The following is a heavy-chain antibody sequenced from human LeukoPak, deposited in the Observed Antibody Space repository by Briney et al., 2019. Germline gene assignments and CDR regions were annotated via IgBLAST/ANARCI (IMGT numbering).Heavy chain of an antibody. CDR2: ISYDGSNK. J-gene: IGHJ3*02. Sequence: GGSLRLSCAASGFTFSSYGMHWVRQAPGKGLEWVAVISYDGSNKYYADSVKGRFTISRDNAKNSLYLQMNSLRAEDTAVYYCARDDCSGGSCGGAFDIWGQGTMVTVSS. D-gene: IGHD2-15*01. CDR1: GFTFSSYG. CDR3: ARDDCSGGSCGGAFDI. V-gene: IGHV3-30*03.